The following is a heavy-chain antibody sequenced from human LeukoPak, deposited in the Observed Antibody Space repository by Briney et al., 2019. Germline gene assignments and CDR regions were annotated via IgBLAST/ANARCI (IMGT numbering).Heavy chain of an antibody. Sequence: GGSLRLSCAASGFTFSSYSMNWVRQAPGKGLEWVSSISSSSSYINYADSVKGRFTISRDNAKNSLYLQMNSLRAEDTAVYYCAREPVGANYMDVWGKGITVTVSS. D-gene: IGHD5-12*01. V-gene: IGHV3-21*01. CDR1: GFTFSSYS. CDR3: AREPVGANYMDV. J-gene: IGHJ6*03. CDR2: ISSSSSYI.